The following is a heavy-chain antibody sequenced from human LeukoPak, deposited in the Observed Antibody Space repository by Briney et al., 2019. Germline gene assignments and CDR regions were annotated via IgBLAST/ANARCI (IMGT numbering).Heavy chain of an antibody. J-gene: IGHJ4*02. CDR2: IIPILGIA. V-gene: IGHV1-69*04. Sequence: SVKVSCKASGGTFSSYAISWVRQAPGQGLEWMGRIIPILGIANYAQKFQGRVTITADKSTSTAYMELSSLRSEDTAVYYCASLYSGYDYLSRGDYFDYWGQGTLVTVSS. CDR1: GGTFSSYA. CDR3: ASLYSGYDYLSRGDYFDY. D-gene: IGHD5-12*01.